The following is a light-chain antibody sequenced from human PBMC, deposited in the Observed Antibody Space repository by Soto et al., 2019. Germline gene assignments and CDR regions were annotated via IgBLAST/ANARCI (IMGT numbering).Light chain of an antibody. CDR2: GAS. Sequence: DIVLTQSPGTLSLSPGERATLSCRASKSVSSSNLDWYQHKHGQAPRLVMYGASSRSTGITDRLSGSGSGTDFTLTISSLEPEDFAIYYCQQYGPSPVSFGEGTKLEIK. CDR1: KSVSSSN. J-gene: IGKJ2*03. CDR3: QQYGPSPVS. V-gene: IGKV3-20*01.